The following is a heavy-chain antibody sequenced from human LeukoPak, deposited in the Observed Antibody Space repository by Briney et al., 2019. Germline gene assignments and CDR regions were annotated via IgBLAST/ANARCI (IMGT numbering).Heavy chain of an antibody. CDR2: ISSSSSYI. D-gene: IGHD6-13*01. CDR1: GFTVSSNY. J-gene: IGHJ4*02. CDR3: ARDRRAAAHFFDY. V-gene: IGHV3-21*01. Sequence: GGSLRLSCAASGFTVSSNYMSWVRQAPGKGLEWGSSISSSSSYIYYADSVKGRFTISRDNAKNSLYLQMNSLRAEDTAVYYCARDRRAAAHFFDYWGQGTLVTVSS.